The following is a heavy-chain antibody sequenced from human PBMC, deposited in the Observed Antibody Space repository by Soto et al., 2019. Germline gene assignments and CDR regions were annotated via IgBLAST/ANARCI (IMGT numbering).Heavy chain of an antibody. V-gene: IGHV4-34*01. D-gene: IGHD6-19*01. CDR1: GGSFSGYY. J-gene: IGHJ6*02. CDR2: INHSGST. CDR3: ARYSSGKYYYYYYGMDV. Sequence: QVQLQQWGAGLLKPSETLSLTCAVYGGSFSGYYWSWIRQPPGKGREWFGEINHSGSTNYNPSLKSRVTISVDTSKNQFSLKLSSVTAADTAVYYCARYSSGKYYYYYYGMDVWGQGTTVTVSS.